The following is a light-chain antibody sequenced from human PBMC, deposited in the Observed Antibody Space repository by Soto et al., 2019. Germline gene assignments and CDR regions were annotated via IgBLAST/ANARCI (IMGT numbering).Light chain of an antibody. Sequence: EVVLTQSPGTLSLSPGERATVSCRASQSISSSYLAWYQQKPGQAPRLLIYGPSIRAPGTPDRFSVSGSETDFILTISRLEHEDFEVYSCQQYDTSPQTFGQGTKVDIK. CDR3: QQYDTSPQT. V-gene: IGKV3-20*01. J-gene: IGKJ2*01. CDR1: QSISSSY. CDR2: GPS.